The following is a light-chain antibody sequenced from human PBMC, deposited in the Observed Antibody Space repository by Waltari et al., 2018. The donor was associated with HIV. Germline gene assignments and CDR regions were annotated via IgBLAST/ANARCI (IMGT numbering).Light chain of an antibody. Sequence: QSVLTQPPSASGTPGQRVTISCSGSSSNIGSNTVSWYHQVPGTAPKVLIYSNDDRPSGVPDRFSGSKSGTSASLAIRGLQAEDEADYYCATWDDSLNGWVFGGGTKVTVL. J-gene: IGLJ3*02. V-gene: IGLV1-44*01. CDR2: SND. CDR3: ATWDDSLNGWV. CDR1: SSNIGSNT.